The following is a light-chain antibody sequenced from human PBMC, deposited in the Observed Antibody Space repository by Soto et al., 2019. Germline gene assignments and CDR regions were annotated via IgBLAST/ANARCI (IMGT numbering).Light chain of an antibody. CDR1: SSDVGGYNY. V-gene: IGLV2-14*01. J-gene: IGLJ1*01. CDR2: EVS. Sequence: QSVLTQPASVSGSPGQSITISCTGASSDVGGYNYVSWYQLHPGKAPKLMIYEVSNRPSGVSNRFSGSKSGNTASLTISGLQAEDEADYFCSSYTSDTTPYVFGSGTKVTVL. CDR3: SSYTSDTTPYV.